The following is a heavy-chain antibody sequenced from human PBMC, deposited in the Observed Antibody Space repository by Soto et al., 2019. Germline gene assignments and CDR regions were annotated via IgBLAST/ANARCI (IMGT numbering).Heavy chain of an antibody. CDR1: GGSFSGYY. Sequence: QVQLQQWGAGLLKPSETLSLTCAVYGGSFSGYYWSWIRQPPGKGLEWIGEINHSGSTNYNPSLKIRVTISVDTSKNQFSLKLSSVTAADTAVYYCARGPTRCGGDCYSSFDYWGQGTLVTVSS. CDR2: INHSGST. D-gene: IGHD2-21*02. V-gene: IGHV4-34*01. J-gene: IGHJ4*02. CDR3: ARGPTRCGGDCYSSFDY.